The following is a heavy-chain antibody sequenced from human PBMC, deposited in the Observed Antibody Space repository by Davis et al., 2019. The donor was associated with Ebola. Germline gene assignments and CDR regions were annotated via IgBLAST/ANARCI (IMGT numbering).Heavy chain of an antibody. J-gene: IGHJ5*02. Sequence: MPSETLSLTCTVSGGSISSYYWSWIRQPPGKGLEWIGYIYYSGSTNYNPSLKSRVTISVDTSKNQFSLKLSSVTAADTAVYYCARRSLQLGLWFDPWGQGTLVTVSS. CDR3: ARRSLQLGLWFDP. CDR2: IYYSGST. D-gene: IGHD6-6*01. CDR1: GGSISSYY. V-gene: IGHV4-59*08.